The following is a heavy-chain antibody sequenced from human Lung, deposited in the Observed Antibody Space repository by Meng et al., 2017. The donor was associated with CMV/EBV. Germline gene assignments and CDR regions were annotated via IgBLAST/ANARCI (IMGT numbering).Heavy chain of an antibody. CDR1: GYNFIYHW. J-gene: IGHJ5*02. CDR2: INLYDSRA. Sequence: GEXXKISCKGSGYNFIYHWIGWVRQMPGKGLEWIGIINLYDSRAIYSPSFQGQVTISADQSLNTAYLQWNSLKASDTAIYFCASALNGNYWWFDPWVQGNXVNGAS. V-gene: IGHV5-51*01. D-gene: IGHD1-26*01. CDR3: ASALNGNYWWFDP.